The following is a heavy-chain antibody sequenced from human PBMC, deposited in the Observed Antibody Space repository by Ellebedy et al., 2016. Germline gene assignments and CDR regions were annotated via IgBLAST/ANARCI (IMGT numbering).Heavy chain of an antibody. Sequence: GGSLRLSCAGSGFTISNNVMHWVRQAPGKGLVWVSRIHSDGTGTDYADSVKGRFTISRDIAKNTLYLQMNSLRAEDTAVDYCARGNYYGKDVWGQGTTVTVSS. CDR2: IHSDGTGT. CDR1: GFTISNNV. CDR3: ARGNYYGKDV. J-gene: IGHJ6*02. V-gene: IGHV3-74*01.